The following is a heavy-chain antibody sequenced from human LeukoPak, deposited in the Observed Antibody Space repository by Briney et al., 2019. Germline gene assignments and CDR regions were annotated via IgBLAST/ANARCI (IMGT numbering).Heavy chain of an antibody. CDR3: AHSIVRGRSPPFDY. V-gene: IGHV2-5*02. D-gene: IGHD3-10*01. CDR1: GFSLSTTGVG. Sequence: SGPTLVNPTQTLTLTCTFSGFSLSTTGVGVGWIRQPTGKALEWLALIYWDDDKRYSPSLKSRLTIAKDTSKNQVVLTMTNMDPVDTATYYCAHSIVRGRSPPFDYWGQGTLVTVSS. J-gene: IGHJ4*02. CDR2: IYWDDDK.